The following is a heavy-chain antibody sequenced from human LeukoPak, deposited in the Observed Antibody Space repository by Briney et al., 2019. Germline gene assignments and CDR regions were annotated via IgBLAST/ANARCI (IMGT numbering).Heavy chain of an antibody. V-gene: IGHV1-69*01. D-gene: IGHD6-19*01. Sequence: SVKVSRKASGGTFSSYAISWVRQAPGQGLEWMGGIIPIFGTANYAQKFQGRVTITADESTSTAYMELSSLRSEDTAVYYCARDPLSSGWYFGNWFDPWGQGTLVTVSS. CDR2: IIPIFGTA. J-gene: IGHJ5*02. CDR1: GGTFSSYA. CDR3: ARDPLSSGWYFGNWFDP.